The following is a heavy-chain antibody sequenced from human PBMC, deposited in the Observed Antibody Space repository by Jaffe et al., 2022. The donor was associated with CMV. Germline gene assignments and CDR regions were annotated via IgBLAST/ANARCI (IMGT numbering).Heavy chain of an antibody. D-gene: IGHD4-17*01. Sequence: QVQLVESGGGVVQPGRSLRLSCAASGFTFRSYGMHWVRQAPGKGLEWVAVIWYDGSNKWYADSLKGRFTISRDNSKNTLYLQMNSLRAEDTAIYYCARDVHDFTVTSLGDDWGQGTLVTVSS. J-gene: IGHJ4*02. CDR2: IWYDGSNK. V-gene: IGHV3-33*08. CDR3: ARDVHDFTVTSLGDD. CDR1: GFTFRSYG.